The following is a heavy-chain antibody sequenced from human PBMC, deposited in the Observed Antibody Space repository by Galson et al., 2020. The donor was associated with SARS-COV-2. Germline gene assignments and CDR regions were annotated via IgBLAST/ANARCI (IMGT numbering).Heavy chain of an antibody. J-gene: IGHJ6*03. Sequence: KMSGPTLVKPTETLTLTCTVSGFSLSNARMGVSWIRQPPGKALEWLAHIFSNDEKSYSTSLKSRLTISKDTSKSQVVLTMTNMDPVDTATYYCARIRVNDYVPPYYMDVWGKGTTVTVSS. CDR1: GFSLSNARMG. V-gene: IGHV2-26*01. D-gene: IGHD4-17*01. CDR2: IFSNDEK. CDR3: ARIRVNDYVPPYYMDV.